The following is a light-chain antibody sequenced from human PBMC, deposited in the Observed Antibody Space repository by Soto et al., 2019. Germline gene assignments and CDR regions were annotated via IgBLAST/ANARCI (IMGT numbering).Light chain of an antibody. Sequence: QSVLTQPASVSGSPGQSITISCTGTSSDVGGYNYVSWYQQHPGKAPKLMICEVSNRPSGVSNRFSVSKSGNTASLTISGLQAEDEADYYCSSYTSPSTYVVGTGTKVTVL. CDR3: SSYTSPSTYV. CDR1: SSDVGGYNY. V-gene: IGLV2-14*01. CDR2: EVS. J-gene: IGLJ1*01.